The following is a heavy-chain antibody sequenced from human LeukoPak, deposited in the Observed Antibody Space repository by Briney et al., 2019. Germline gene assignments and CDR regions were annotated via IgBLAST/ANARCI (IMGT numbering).Heavy chain of an antibody. CDR1: GGSINSNNW. CDR2: IYHSGTT. J-gene: IGHJ4*02. CDR3: AGNRGMGAYFDS. Sequence: SETLSLTCAVSGGSINSNNWWSWVRQPPGKQLEWIGEIYHSGTTYYNPSLKSRVTISVDKSKNQFSLKLSSVTAADTAVYYCAGNRGMGAYFDSWGQGTLVTVSS. V-gene: IGHV4-4*02. D-gene: IGHD1-26*01.